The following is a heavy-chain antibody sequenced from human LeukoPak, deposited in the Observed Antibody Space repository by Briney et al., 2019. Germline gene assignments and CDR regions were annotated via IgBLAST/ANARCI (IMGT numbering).Heavy chain of an antibody. D-gene: IGHD5-18*01. CDR3: AHSQVYSYGSFHDAYDI. Sequence: ESGPTLVNPTQTLTLTCSLSGVSLSTSGVGVGWIRQPPGKALEWLALIYWGDDSRYSPSLKSRLTIAKDTSKNQVVLTMTNMDSVDTATYYCAHSQVYSYGSFHDAYDIWGLGTLVTVSS. CDR2: IYWGDDS. V-gene: IGHV2-5*02. CDR1: GVSLSTSGVG. J-gene: IGHJ3*02.